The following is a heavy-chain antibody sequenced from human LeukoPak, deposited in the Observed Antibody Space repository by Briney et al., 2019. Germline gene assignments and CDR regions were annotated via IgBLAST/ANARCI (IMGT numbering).Heavy chain of an antibody. D-gene: IGHD6-6*01. CDR2: INHSGST. V-gene: IGHV4-34*01. CDR3: AGLAARSRAFDI. CDR1: GGSIIGYY. J-gene: IGHJ3*02. Sequence: FETLPLTCADYGGSIIGYYWSWMVQPPGKGLEGIGEINHSGSTNYNQSLKSRVTISVDTSKNQFSLKLSSVTAADTAVYYCAGLAARSRAFDIWGQGTMVTVSS.